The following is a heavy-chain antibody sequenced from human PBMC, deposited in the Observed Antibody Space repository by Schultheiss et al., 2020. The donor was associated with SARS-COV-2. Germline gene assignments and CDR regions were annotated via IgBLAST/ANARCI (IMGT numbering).Heavy chain of an antibody. CDR1: GASTSIVSYY. CDR3: ARGRSSYGMDV. J-gene: IGHJ6*02. D-gene: IGHD3-3*01. CDR2: IYTSGST. V-gene: IGHV4-61*02. Sequence: SETLSLTCSVSGASTSIVSYYWAWVRQPAGKGLEWIGRIYTSGSTNYNPSLKSRVTISVDTSKNQFSLKLSSVTAADTAVYYCARGRSSYGMDVWGQGTTVTVSS.